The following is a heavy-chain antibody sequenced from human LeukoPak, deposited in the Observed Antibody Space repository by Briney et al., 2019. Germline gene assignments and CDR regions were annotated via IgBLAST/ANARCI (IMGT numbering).Heavy chain of an antibody. CDR1: GFTFSSYA. CDR2: ISYDGSNK. V-gene: IGHV3-30-3*01. J-gene: IGHJ4*02. D-gene: IGHD6-19*01. CDR3: ARDRGSSGWYWDDY. Sequence: GRSLRLSCAASGFTFSSYAMHWVRQAPGKGLELVAGISYDGSNKYYADSVKGRFTISRDNSKNTLYLQMNSLRAEDTAVYYCARDRGSSGWYWDDYWGQGTLVTVSS.